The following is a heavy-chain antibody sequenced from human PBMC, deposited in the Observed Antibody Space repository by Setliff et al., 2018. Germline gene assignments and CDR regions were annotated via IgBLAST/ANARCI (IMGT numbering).Heavy chain of an antibody. CDR3: ARDVPFWSGYYTGYYYYYGMDV. J-gene: IGHJ6*02. CDR1: GGTFSSYA. CDR2: IIPIFGTA. V-gene: IGHV1-69*06. D-gene: IGHD3-3*01. Sequence: AASVKVSCKASGGTFSSYAISWVRQAPGQGLEWMGRIIPIFGTANYAQKFQGRVTITADKSTSIAYMELSSLRSEDTAVYYCARDVPFWSGYYTGYYYYYGMDVWGQGTTVTVSS.